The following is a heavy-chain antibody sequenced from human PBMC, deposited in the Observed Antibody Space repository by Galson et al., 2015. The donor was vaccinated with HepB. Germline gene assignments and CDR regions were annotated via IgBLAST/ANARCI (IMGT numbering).Heavy chain of an antibody. CDR2: ILTNTDSGTT. J-gene: IGHJ4*02. CDR1: GFTFNNAW. CDR3: TTVRANGG. V-gene: IGHV3-15*07. D-gene: IGHD1-1*01. Sequence: SLRLSCAASGFTFNNAWINWVRQAPGKGLEWVGRILTNTDSGTTAYAAPVNGRFTISTDHSKTTVYLQMNSLNTEDTAVYYCTTVRANGGWGQGNLVAVSS.